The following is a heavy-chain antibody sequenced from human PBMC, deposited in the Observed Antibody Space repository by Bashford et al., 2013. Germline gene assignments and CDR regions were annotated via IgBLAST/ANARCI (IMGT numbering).Heavy chain of an antibody. J-gene: IGHJ5*02. D-gene: IGHD2-15*01. CDR3: ARSNFGSGVWFDH. V-gene: IGHV1-8*01. Sequence: VTMTRNTSISTAYMELSSLRSEDTAVYYCARSNFGSGVWFDHWGQGTLVTVSS.